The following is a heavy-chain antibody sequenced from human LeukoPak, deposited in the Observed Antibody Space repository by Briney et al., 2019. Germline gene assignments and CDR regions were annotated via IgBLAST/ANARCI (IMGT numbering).Heavy chain of an antibody. CDR3: ATMGYDFWSGYWPDY. D-gene: IGHD3-3*01. CDR2: ISGSGGST. J-gene: IGHJ4*02. V-gene: IGHV3-23*01. CDR1: GFTFSSYA. Sequence: GGSLRLSCAASGFTFSSYAMSWVRQAPGKGLEWVSTISGSGGSTNYADSVKGRFTISRDNSKNTLYLQMDSLGAEDTAEYYCATMGYDFWSGYWPDYWGQGTLVTVSS.